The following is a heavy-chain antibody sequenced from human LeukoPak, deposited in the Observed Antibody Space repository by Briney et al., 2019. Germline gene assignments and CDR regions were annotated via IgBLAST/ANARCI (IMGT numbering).Heavy chain of an antibody. CDR1: GFTFSSYW. CDR2: IKQDGSEK. V-gene: IGHV3-7*03. Sequence: GGSLRLSCAASGFTFSSYWMSWARQAPGKGLEWVANIKQDGSEKYYVDSVKGRFTISRDNAKNSLYLQMNSLRAEDTAVYYCARYSGSYEVNYYYYYYGMDVWGQGTTVTVSS. D-gene: IGHD1-26*01. J-gene: IGHJ6*02. CDR3: ARYSGSYEVNYYYYYYGMDV.